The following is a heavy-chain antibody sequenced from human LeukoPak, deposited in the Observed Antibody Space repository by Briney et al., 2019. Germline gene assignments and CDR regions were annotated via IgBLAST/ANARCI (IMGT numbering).Heavy chain of an antibody. V-gene: IGHV4-59*08. CDR3: ARRIAIYYHDSSGYYYFDY. Sequence: SETLSLTCTVSGGSISRYYWSWIRQPPGKGLEWIGHISYSGSTNYNPPLNNRVTISVDTSKNQLSLKLSSVTAADTAVYYCARRIAIYYHDSSGYYYFDYWGQGTLVTVSS. CDR1: GGSISRYY. CDR2: ISYSGST. D-gene: IGHD3-22*01. J-gene: IGHJ4*02.